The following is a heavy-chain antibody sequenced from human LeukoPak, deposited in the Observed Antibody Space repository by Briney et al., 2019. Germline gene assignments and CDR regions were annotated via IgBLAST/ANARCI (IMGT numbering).Heavy chain of an antibody. CDR1: GFTFSSYS. CDR3: AIVGGGAFDI. CDR2: ISSSSSYI. Sequence: KAGGSLRLSCAASGFTFSSYSMNWVRQAPGKGLEWVSSISSSSSYIYYADSVKGRFTISRDNAKNSLYLQMNSLRAEDTALYYCAIVGGGAFDIWGQGTMVTVSS. V-gene: IGHV3-21*04. J-gene: IGHJ3*02. D-gene: IGHD3-10*01.